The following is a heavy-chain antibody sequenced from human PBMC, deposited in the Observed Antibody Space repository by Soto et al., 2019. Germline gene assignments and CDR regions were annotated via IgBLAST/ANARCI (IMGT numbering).Heavy chain of an antibody. CDR3: ARVDLDCSRTSCYTGWFDP. Sequence: QVQLVQSGAEVKKPGSSVKVSCKASGGTFSSYAISWVRQAPGQGLEWMGGIIPIFGTANYAQKFQGRVTITADDYTRTAYMELSSLRSDDTAVYYCARVDLDCSRTSCYTGWFDPWGQGTLVPVST. J-gene: IGHJ5*02. CDR1: GGTFSSYA. D-gene: IGHD2-2*02. CDR2: IIPIFGTA. V-gene: IGHV1-69*01.